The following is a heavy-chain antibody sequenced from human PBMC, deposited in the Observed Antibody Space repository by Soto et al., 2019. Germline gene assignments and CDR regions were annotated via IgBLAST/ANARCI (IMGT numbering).Heavy chain of an antibody. CDR3: ARGSNHFDY. CDR1: GFTFSPFW. J-gene: IGHJ4*02. CDR2: INSDGNST. Sequence: EVQLVESGGGLVQPGGSLRLSCAASGFTFSPFWMHWVRQVPGRGPVWVSRINSDGNSTSYADSVKGRFTISRDNAKNTLYLQMNSLRAEDTAVYYCARGSNHFDYWGQGTLVTVSS. V-gene: IGHV3-74*01. D-gene: IGHD4-4*01.